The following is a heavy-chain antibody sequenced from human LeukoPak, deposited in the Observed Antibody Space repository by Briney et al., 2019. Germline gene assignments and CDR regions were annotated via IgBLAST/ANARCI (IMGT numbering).Heavy chain of an antibody. V-gene: IGHV4-34*01. CDR2: INHSGST. Sequence: SETLSLTCAVYGGSFSGYYWSWIRQPPGKGLEWIGEINHSGSTNYNPSLKSRVTISVDTSKNQFSLKLSSVTVADTAVYYCARAGLSGTKYYFDYWGQGTLVTVSS. D-gene: IGHD1-7*01. J-gene: IGHJ4*02. CDR1: GGSFSGYY. CDR3: ARAGLSGTKYYFDY.